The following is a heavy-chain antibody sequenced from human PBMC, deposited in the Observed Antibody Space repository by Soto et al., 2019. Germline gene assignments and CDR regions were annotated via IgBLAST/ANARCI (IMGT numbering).Heavy chain of an antibody. Sequence: ASVKVSCKASGGTFSSYAISWVRQAPGQGLEWMGGIIPIFGTANYAQKFQGRVTITADESTSTAYMELSSLRSEDTAVYYCARDPYGGNSVGPLPVRFDPWGQGTLVTVSS. J-gene: IGHJ5*02. CDR3: ARDPYGGNSVGPLPVRFDP. V-gene: IGHV1-69*13. CDR2: IIPIFGTA. CDR1: GGTFSSYA. D-gene: IGHD4-17*01.